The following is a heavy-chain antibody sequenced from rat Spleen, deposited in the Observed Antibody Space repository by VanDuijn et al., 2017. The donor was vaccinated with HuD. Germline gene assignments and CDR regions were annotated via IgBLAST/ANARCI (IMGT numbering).Heavy chain of an antibody. V-gene: IGHV5-22*01. J-gene: IGHJ2*01. CDR2: ISYEGSST. Sequence: EVQLVESGGGLVQPGRSLKLSCAASGFTFSDYDMAWVRQAPKKGLEWVSSISYEGSSTYYGDSVKGRFTISRDNAKSTLYLQMNSRRSEDTATYYCARHGTEGYYFDYWGQGVMVTVSS. CDR3: ARHGTEGYYFDY. D-gene: IGHD1-11*01. CDR1: GFTFSDYD.